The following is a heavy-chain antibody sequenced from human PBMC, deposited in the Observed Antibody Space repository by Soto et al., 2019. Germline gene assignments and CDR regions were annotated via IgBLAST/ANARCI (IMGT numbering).Heavy chain of an antibody. CDR3: ARDPWRGYESSGYPLGY. D-gene: IGHD3-22*01. J-gene: IGHJ4*02. CDR1: GGTFGSCA. Sequence: GASVKVSCKASGGTFGSCAMSWVRQAPVQGLEWMGAIIPICGTANDAQKFQGRVTITADESTSTAYMELSSLRSEDTDVYYCARDPWRGYESSGYPLGYWGQGTLVTVSS. V-gene: IGHV1-69*13. CDR2: IIPICGTA.